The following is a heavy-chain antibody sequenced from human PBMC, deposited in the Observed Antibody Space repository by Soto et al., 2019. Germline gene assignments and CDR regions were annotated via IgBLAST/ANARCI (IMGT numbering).Heavy chain of an antibody. V-gene: IGHV1-46*01. CDR2: INPSGGST. CDR3: ARARRLQGGWFDP. J-gene: IGHJ5*02. D-gene: IGHD6-25*01. Sequence: ASVKVSCKASGYTFTSYYMHWVRQAPGQGLEWMGIINPSGGSTSYAQRFQGRVTMTRDTSTSTVYMELSSLRSEDTAVYYCARARRLQGGWFDPWGQGTLVTVSS. CDR1: GYTFTSYY.